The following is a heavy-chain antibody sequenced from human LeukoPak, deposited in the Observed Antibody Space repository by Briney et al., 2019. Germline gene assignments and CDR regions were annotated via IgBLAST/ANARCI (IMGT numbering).Heavy chain of an antibody. V-gene: IGHV1-18*01. Sequence: ASVKVSCKASGYTFTSYDINWVRQAPGQGLEWMGWISAYNGNTNHAQKLQGRVTMTTDTSTSTAYMELRSLRSDDTAVYYCARVESQLAVDYWGQGTLVTVSS. J-gene: IGHJ4*02. CDR3: ARVESQLAVDY. D-gene: IGHD6-6*01. CDR2: ISAYNGNT. CDR1: GYTFTSYD.